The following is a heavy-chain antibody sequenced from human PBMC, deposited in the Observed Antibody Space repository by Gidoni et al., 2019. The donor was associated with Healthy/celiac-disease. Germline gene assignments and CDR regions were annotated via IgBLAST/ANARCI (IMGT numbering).Heavy chain of an antibody. J-gene: IGHJ6*02. CDR2: ISYDGSNK. D-gene: IGHD5-18*01. CDR1: GFTFSSYA. CDR3: ARDTLEAYSYGYWYYYYGMDV. V-gene: IGHV3-30*01. Sequence: QVQLVESGGGVVQPGRSLRLPCAAPGFTFSSYAMHWVRQAPGKGLEWVAVISYDGSNKYYADSVKGRFTISRDNSKNTLYLQMNSLRAEDTAVYYCARDTLEAYSYGYWYYYYGMDVWGQGTTVTVSS.